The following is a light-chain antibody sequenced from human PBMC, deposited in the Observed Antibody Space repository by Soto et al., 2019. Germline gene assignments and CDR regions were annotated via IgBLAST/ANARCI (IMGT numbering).Light chain of an antibody. CDR1: SSDVGSYNL. Sequence: QSALTQPASVSGSPGQWITISCTGTSSDVGSYNLVSWYQQHPGKAPKLMIYEVSKRPSGVSNRFSGSKSGNTASLTISGLQAEDEADYYCCSYAGSSTFFGTGTKVTVL. V-gene: IGLV2-23*02. CDR2: EVS. J-gene: IGLJ1*01. CDR3: CSYAGSSTF.